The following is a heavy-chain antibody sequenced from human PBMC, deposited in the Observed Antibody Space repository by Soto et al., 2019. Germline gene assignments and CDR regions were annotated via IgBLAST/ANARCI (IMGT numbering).Heavy chain of an antibody. J-gene: IGHJ6*03. CDR3: AGTTSHQWYYMDV. CDR1: GGSFSGYY. Sequence: SETLSLTCAVYGGSFSGYYWSWIRQPPGKGLEWIGEINHSGSTNYNPSLKSRVTISVDTSKNQFSLQLTSVTPEDTAVYYCAGTTSHQWYYMDVWGKGTTVTVSS. D-gene: IGHD1-7*01. CDR2: INHSGST. V-gene: IGHV4-34*01.